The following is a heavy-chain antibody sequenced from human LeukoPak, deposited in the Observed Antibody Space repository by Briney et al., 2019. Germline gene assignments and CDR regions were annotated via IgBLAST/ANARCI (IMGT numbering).Heavy chain of an antibody. CDR1: DGSSSDYY. CDR3: ARGNDFWSGYYRGTNWFDP. V-gene: IGHV4-34*01. J-gene: IGHJ5*02. D-gene: IGHD3-3*01. Sequence: SETLSLTCGVYDGSSSDYYWSWIRQPPGKGLEWIGEINHSGNTNYNPSLKSRVTISVDTSKNQFSLKLSSVTAADTAVYYCARGNDFWSGYYRGTNWFDPWGQGTLVTVSS. CDR2: INHSGNT.